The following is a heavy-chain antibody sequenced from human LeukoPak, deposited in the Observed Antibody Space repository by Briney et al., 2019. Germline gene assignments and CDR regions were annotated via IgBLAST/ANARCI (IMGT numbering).Heavy chain of an antibody. V-gene: IGHV4-30-2*01. CDR2: IYHSGST. Sequence: PSQTLSLTCAVSGGSISSGGYSWSWIRQPPGKGLEWIGYIYHSGSTYYNPSLKCRVTISVDRSKNQFSLKLSSVTAADTAVYYCAREGTEEYYDILNSGAPWGQGTLVTVSS. D-gene: IGHD3-9*01. CDR1: GGSISSGGYS. J-gene: IGHJ5*02. CDR3: AREGTEEYYDILNSGAP.